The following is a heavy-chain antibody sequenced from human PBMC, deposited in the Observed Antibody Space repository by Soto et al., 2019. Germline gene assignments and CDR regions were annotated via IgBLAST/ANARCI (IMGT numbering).Heavy chain of an antibody. J-gene: IGHJ5*02. CDR2: IKSNAAGGTI. CDR3: TTYSSSSGWS. Sequence: GGSLRLSCAASGFTFSSYGMHWVRQAPGKGLEWVGRIKSNAAGGTIDSAAPVKGRFTISRDDSKNTLYLQMNSLKTEDTAVYYCTTYSSSSGWSWGQGTLVTVSS. CDR1: GFTFSSYG. D-gene: IGHD6-19*01. V-gene: IGHV3-15*01.